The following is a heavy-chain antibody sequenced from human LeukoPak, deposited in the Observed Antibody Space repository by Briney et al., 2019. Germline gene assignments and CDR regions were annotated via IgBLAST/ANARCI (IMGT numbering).Heavy chain of an antibody. D-gene: IGHD3-22*01. J-gene: IGHJ6*02. CDR2: IDPKSGGT. Sequence: ASVKVSCKASGYTFTVYYIHWVRQAPGQGLEWMGWIDPKSGGTNYAQNFQGRVTLTRDTSISTAYMDLSRLRSDDTAVYYCALLVVTVGTPYYYYGVDVWGQGTTVTVSS. V-gene: IGHV1-2*02. CDR3: ALLVVTVGTPYYYYGVDV. CDR1: GYTFTVYY.